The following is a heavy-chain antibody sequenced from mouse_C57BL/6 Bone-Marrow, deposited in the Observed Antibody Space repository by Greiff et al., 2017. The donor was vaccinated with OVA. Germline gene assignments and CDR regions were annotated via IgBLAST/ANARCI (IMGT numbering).Heavy chain of an antibody. CDR2: IDPSDSYT. Sequence: VQLQQPGAELVKPGASVKLSCKASGYTFTSYWMQWVKQRPGQGLEWIGEIDPSDSYTNYTQKFKGKATLTVDTSSSTAYMQLSSLTSEDSAVYYCAKDQYYFDYWGQGTTLTVSS. CDR3: AKDQYYFDY. V-gene: IGHV1-50*01. CDR1: GYTFTSYW. J-gene: IGHJ2*01.